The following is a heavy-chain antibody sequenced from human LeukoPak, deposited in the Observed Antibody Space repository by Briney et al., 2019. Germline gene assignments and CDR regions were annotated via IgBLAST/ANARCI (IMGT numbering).Heavy chain of an antibody. D-gene: IGHD4-17*01. CDR2: INPNSGGT. CDR3: ARQAHTVTLYNWFDP. CDR1: GYTFTGYY. Sequence: ASVKVSCKASGYTFTGYYMHWVRQAPGQGLEWMGWINPNSGGTNYAQKFQGRVTMTMDTSISTAYMELSRLRSDDTAVYYCARQAHTVTLYNWFDPWGQGTLVTVSS. V-gene: IGHV1-2*02. J-gene: IGHJ5*02.